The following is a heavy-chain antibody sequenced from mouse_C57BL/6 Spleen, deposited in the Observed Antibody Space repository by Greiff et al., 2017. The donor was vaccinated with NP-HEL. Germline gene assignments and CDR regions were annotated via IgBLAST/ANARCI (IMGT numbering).Heavy chain of an antibody. CDR1: GYTFTSYW. D-gene: IGHD2-13*01. J-gene: IGHJ2*01. CDR3: ARSVMTRVFDY. V-gene: IGHV1-69*01. Sequence: QVQLQQSGAELVMPGASVKLSCKASGYTFTSYWMHWVKQRPGQGLEWIGEIDPSDSYTNYNQKFKGKSTLTVDKSSSTAYMQLSSLTSEDSAVYYCARSVMTRVFDYWGQGTTLTVSS. CDR2: IDPSDSYT.